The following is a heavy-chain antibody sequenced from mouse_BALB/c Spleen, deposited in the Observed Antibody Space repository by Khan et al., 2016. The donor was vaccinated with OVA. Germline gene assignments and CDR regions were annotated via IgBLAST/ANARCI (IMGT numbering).Heavy chain of an antibody. J-gene: IGHJ4*01. CDR3: ARAYYRYDGYYAMDY. Sequence: QVRLKESGPGLVAPSQSLSITCTVSGFSLSRYNIHWVRQPPGKGLEWLGMIWGGGGTDYNSTLKIRLSISKDNSKSQVFLKMNSLQTDDTAMYYCARAYYRYDGYYAMDYWGQGTPVTVSS. V-gene: IGHV2-6-4*01. D-gene: IGHD2-14*01. CDR1: GFSLSRYN. CDR2: IWGGGGT.